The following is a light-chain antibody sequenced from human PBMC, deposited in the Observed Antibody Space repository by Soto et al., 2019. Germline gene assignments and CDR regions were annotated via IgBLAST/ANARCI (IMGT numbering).Light chain of an antibody. CDR2: EGS. CDR3: CSYAGSSPYV. CDR1: SSDVGSYNL. Sequence: QSALTQPASVSGSPGQSITISCTGTSSDVGSYNLVSWYQHHPGKAPKLMIYEGSKRPSGVSNRFSGSKSGNTASLTISGLKDEDEADNSCCSYAGSSPYVFGTGTKVTVL. V-gene: IGLV2-23*01. J-gene: IGLJ1*01.